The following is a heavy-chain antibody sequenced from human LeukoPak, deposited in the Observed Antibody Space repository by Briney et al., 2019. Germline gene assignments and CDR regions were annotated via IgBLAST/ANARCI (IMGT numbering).Heavy chain of an antibody. Sequence: GGSLRLSCAASGFTFSSYGMHWVRQAPGKGLEWVAVISYDGSNKYYADSVKGRFTISRDNSKNTLYLQMNSLRAEDTAVYYCANAEVERMVRGVINLRRSDYWGQGTLVTVSS. CDR1: GFTFSSYG. D-gene: IGHD3-10*01. J-gene: IGHJ4*02. CDR3: ANAEVERMVRGVINLRRSDY. V-gene: IGHV3-30*18. CDR2: ISYDGSNK.